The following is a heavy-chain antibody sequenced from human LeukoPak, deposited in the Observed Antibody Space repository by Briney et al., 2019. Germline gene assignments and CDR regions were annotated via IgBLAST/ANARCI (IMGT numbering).Heavy chain of an antibody. CDR2: VYPVDSDT. CDR1: GYSFTTYW. CDR3: ARQSAGRDGYKDY. Sequence: GESLKISCTGSGYSFTTYWIAWVRQMPGKGLEWMGFVYPVDSDTRYSPSFQGQVTISADKSINTAYLQWSSLKASDTAMYYCARQSAGRDGYKDYWGQGTLVTVSS. J-gene: IGHJ4*02. V-gene: IGHV5-51*01. D-gene: IGHD5-24*01.